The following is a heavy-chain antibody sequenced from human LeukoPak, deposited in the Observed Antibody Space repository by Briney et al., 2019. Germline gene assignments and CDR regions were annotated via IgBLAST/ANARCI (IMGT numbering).Heavy chain of an antibody. V-gene: IGHV1-69*01. D-gene: IGHD6-13*01. J-gene: IGHJ4*02. Sequence: ASVKVSCKASGGTFSSYAISWVRQAPGQGLEWMGGIIPIFGTANYAQKFQGRVTITADESTSTAYMELSSLRSEDTAVYYCARKNGYSSSWYSYYFDYWGQGTLVTVSS. CDR1: GGTFSSYA. CDR3: ARKNGYSSSWYSYYFDY. CDR2: IIPIFGTA.